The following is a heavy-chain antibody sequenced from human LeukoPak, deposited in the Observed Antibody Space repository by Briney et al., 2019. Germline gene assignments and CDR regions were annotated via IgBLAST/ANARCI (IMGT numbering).Heavy chain of an antibody. V-gene: IGHV3-64D*06. CDR3: ASPYSGYDYNFDH. CDR1: GFTFSSYA. D-gene: IGHD5-12*01. J-gene: IGHJ4*02. CDR2: ISSNGGST. Sequence: GGSLRLSCSASGFTFSSYAMHWVRQAPGKGLEYVSSISSNGGSTYYADTVKGRFTISRDNSKNTLFLQMSSLRTEDTAVYYCASPYSGYDYNFDHWGQGTLVTVSS.